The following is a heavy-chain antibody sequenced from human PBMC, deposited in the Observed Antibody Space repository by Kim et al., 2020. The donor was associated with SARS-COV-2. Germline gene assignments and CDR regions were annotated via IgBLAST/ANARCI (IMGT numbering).Heavy chain of an antibody. V-gene: IGHV1-3*01. J-gene: IGHJ3*02. CDR2: INAGNGNK. CDR1: GYTFTSYA. CDR3: ATDYCSSTSCYPNAFDI. Sequence: ASVKVSCKASGYTFTSYAMHWVRQAPGQRLEWMGWINAGNGNKKYSQKFQGRVTITRDTSASTAYMELSSLRSEDTAVYYCATDYCSSTSCYPNAFDIWGQGTMVTVSS. D-gene: IGHD2-2*01.